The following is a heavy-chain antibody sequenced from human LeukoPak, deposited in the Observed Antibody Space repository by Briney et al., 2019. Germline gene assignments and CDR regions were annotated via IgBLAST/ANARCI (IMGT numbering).Heavy chain of an antibody. Sequence: GGSLRLSCAASGFTFSSYAKSWVRQAPGKGLEWVSAISGSSGSTYYADSVKGRFTISRDNSKNTLYLQMNSLRAEDTAVYYCAKVGSSGSYFDYWGQGTLVTVSS. CDR1: GFTFSSYA. CDR3: AKVGSSGSYFDY. D-gene: IGHD6-19*01. J-gene: IGHJ4*02. CDR2: ISGSSGST. V-gene: IGHV3-23*01.